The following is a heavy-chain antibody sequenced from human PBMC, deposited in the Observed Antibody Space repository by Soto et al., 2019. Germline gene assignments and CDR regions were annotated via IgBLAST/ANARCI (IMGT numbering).Heavy chain of an antibody. Sequence: PGGSLRLSCAASGFTFSSYAMSWVRQAPGKGLEWVSAISGSGGSTYYADSVKGRFTISRDNSKNTLYLQMNSLRAEDTAVYYCAKVSRKRYFDWLLHFDYWGQGTLVTVSS. CDR3: AKVSRKRYFDWLLHFDY. CDR2: ISGSGGST. V-gene: IGHV3-23*01. D-gene: IGHD3-9*01. CDR1: GFTFSSYA. J-gene: IGHJ4*02.